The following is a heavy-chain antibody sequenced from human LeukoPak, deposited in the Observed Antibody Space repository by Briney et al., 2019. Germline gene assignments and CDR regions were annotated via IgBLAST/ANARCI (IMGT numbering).Heavy chain of an antibody. V-gene: IGHV1-2*06. CDR3: ARGFHSSSWYYFDY. Sequence: GASVKVSCKASRYTFTGYYMHWVRQAPGQGLEWMGRINPNSGGTNYAQKFQGRVTMTRDTSISTAYMELSRLRSDDTAVYYCARGFHSSSWYYFDYWGQGTLVTVSS. CDR2: INPNSGGT. D-gene: IGHD6-13*01. J-gene: IGHJ4*02. CDR1: RYTFTGYY.